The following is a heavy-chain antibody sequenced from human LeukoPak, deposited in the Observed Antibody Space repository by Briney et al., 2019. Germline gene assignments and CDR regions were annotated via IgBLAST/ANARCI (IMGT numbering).Heavy chain of an antibody. CDR2: MNPNSGNT. CDR1: GYTFTSYD. Sequence: ATVKVSCKASGYTFTSYDINWVRQATGQGLEWMGWMNPNSGNTGYAQKFQGRVTITRNTSISTAYMELSSLRSEDTAVYYCASSTGDDAFDIWGQGTMVTVSS. J-gene: IGHJ3*02. D-gene: IGHD7-27*01. V-gene: IGHV1-8*03. CDR3: ASSTGDDAFDI.